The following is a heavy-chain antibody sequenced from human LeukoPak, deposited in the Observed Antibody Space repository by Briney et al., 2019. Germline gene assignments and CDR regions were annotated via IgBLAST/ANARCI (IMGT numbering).Heavy chain of an antibody. J-gene: IGHJ6*03. CDR3: ARDFSRGSYKGRDYYMDV. D-gene: IGHD3-16*01. CDR2: ISGSGGST. V-gene: IGHV3-23*01. CDR1: GFTFSSYA. Sequence: PGGSLRLSCAASGFTFSSYAMSWVRQAPGKGLEWVSAISGSGGSTYYADSLKGRFTISRDNSKNTLYLQMNSLRAEDTAVYYCARDFSRGSYKGRDYYMDVWGKGTTVTVSS.